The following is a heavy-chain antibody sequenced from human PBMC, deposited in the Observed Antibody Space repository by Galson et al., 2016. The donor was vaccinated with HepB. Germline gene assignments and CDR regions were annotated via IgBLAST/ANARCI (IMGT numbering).Heavy chain of an antibody. CDR1: GFTFSSYE. Sequence: SLRLSCAASGFTFSSYEMNWVRQAPGKGLEWVSYISSSGSTIYYADSVKGRFTISRDNAKNSLYLQMNSLRAEDTAVYYCARDYEVVINSGMDVWGQGTTVTVSS. CDR3: ARDYEVVINSGMDV. J-gene: IGHJ6*02. CDR2: ISSSGSTI. V-gene: IGHV3-48*03. D-gene: IGHD4-23*01.